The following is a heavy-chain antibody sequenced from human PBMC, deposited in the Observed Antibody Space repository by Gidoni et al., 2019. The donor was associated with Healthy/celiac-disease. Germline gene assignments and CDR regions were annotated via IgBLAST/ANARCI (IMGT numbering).Heavy chain of an antibody. Sequence: QVQLQESGPGLVTPSETLSLTCTVSGYSISSGSYCGWIRQPPGKGLEWIGSIYHSGSTYYTPSLKSRVTISVDTSKNQFSLKLSSVTAADTAVYYCARAGLRLGELSLYTQNYFDYWGQGTLVTVSS. J-gene: IGHJ4*02. CDR1: GYSISSGSY. V-gene: IGHV4-38-2*02. CDR3: ARAGLRLGELSLYTQNYFDY. D-gene: IGHD3-16*02. CDR2: IYHSGST.